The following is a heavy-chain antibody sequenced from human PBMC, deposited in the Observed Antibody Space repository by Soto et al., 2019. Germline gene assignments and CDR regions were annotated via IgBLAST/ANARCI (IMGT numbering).Heavy chain of an antibody. Sequence: PGESLKISCKGSGYSFTSYWIGWVRQMPGKGLEWMGIIYPGDSDTRYSPSFRGQVTISADKSISTAYLQWSSLKASDTAMYYCARQMSYYYDSSGYTFDYWGQGTLVTVSS. CDR2: IYPGDSDT. J-gene: IGHJ4*02. V-gene: IGHV5-51*01. CDR3: ARQMSYYYDSSGYTFDY. D-gene: IGHD3-22*01. CDR1: GYSFTSYW.